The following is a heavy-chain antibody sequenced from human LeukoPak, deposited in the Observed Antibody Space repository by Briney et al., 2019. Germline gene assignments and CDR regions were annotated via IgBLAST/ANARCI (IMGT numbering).Heavy chain of an antibody. V-gene: IGHV3-11*04. D-gene: IGHD3-22*01. Sequence: GGSLRLSCAASGFTFSDYYMSWIRQAPGMGLEWVSYISSSGSTIYYADSVKGRFTISRDNAKNSLYLQMNSLRAEDTAVYYCARDHLYYYDSSGHFDYWGQGTLVTVSS. CDR2: ISSSGSTI. J-gene: IGHJ4*02. CDR3: ARDHLYYYDSSGHFDY. CDR1: GFTFSDYY.